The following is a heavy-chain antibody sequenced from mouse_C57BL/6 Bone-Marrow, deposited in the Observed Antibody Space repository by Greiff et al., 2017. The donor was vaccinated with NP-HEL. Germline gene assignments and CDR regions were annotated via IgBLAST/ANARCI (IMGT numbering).Heavy chain of an antibody. V-gene: IGHV1-81*01. J-gene: IGHJ4*01. Sequence: VMLVESGAELARPGASVKLSCKASGYTFTSYGISWVKQRTGQGLEWIGEIYPRSGKTYYNEKFKGKATLTADKSSSTAYMELRSLTSEDSAVYFCARDDYDLYYYAMDYWGQGTSVTVSS. CDR2: IYPRSGKT. D-gene: IGHD2-4*01. CDR1: GYTFTSYG. CDR3: ARDDYDLYYYAMDY.